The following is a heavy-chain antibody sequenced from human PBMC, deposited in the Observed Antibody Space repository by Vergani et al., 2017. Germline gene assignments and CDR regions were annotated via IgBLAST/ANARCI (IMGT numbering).Heavy chain of an antibody. V-gene: IGHV3-21*01. CDR1: GFTFSSYS. J-gene: IGHJ6*02. Sequence: EVQLVESGGGLVKRGGSLRLPCAASGFTFSSYSMNWARHAPGKGLGWVSSISSSSSYIHYSDSLKGRFTISRDNAKSSLYLQMNSLRAEDTGVYYCARSGELRGAQLPLYYYYGMDVWGQGTTVTVSS. CDR2: ISSSSSYI. CDR3: ARSGELRGAQLPLYYYYGMDV. D-gene: IGHD3-10*01.